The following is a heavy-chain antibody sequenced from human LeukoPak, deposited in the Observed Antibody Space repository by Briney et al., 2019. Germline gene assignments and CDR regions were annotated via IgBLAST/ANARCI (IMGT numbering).Heavy chain of an antibody. Sequence: ASVKVSCKASGGTFSSYAISWVRQAPGQGLEWMGIINPSGGNTSYAQKFQGRVTMTRDTSTSTVYMELSSLRSEDTAVYYCARVSRGVATTDPDYWGQGTLVTVSS. CDR2: INPSGGNT. J-gene: IGHJ4*02. D-gene: IGHD5-12*01. CDR3: ARVSRGVATTDPDY. V-gene: IGHV1-46*03. CDR1: GGTFSSYA.